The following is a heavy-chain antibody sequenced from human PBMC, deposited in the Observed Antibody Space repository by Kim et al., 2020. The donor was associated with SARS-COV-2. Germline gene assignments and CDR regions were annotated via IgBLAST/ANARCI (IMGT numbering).Heavy chain of an antibody. Sequence: SETLSLTCSVSGASISSYYWSWIRQPPGKGLEWNGYSYYSGSTNYNPSLKSRVTMSVDTSKNQFSLLLSSVTAADTAVYYCARLYSSGWCLDYWGQGTLFSVST. V-gene: IGHV4-59*01. D-gene: IGHD6-19*01. CDR1: GASISSYY. CDR3: ARLYSSGWCLDY. CDR2: SYYSGST. J-gene: IGHJ4*02.